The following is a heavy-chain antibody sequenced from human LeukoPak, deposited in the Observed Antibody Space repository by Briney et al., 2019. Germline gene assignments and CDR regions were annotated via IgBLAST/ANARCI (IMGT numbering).Heavy chain of an antibody. CDR1: GGSISSYY. D-gene: IGHD6-6*01. CDR2: IYTSGST. CDR3: AREGYSSSSISDHWAFDY. J-gene: IGHJ4*02. Sequence: PSETLSLTCTVSGGSISSYYWSWIRQPAGKGLEWIGRIYTSGSTNYNPSLKSRVTISVDTSKNQFSLKLSSVTAADTAVYYCAREGYSSSSISDHWAFDYWGQGTLVTVSS. V-gene: IGHV4-4*07.